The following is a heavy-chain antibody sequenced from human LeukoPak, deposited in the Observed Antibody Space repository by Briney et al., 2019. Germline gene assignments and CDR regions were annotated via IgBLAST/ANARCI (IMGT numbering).Heavy chain of an antibody. J-gene: IGHJ5*02. CDR1: GGSFSGYY. Sequence: SSETLSLTCAVYGGSFSGYYWSWIRQPPGKGLEWIGEINHSGSTNYNPSLKSRVTISVDTSKNQFSLKLSSVTAADTAVYYCARVPQCQLPYRGIDPWGQGTLVTVSS. CDR3: ARVPQCQLPYRGIDP. CDR2: INHSGST. D-gene: IGHD2-2*01. V-gene: IGHV4-34*01.